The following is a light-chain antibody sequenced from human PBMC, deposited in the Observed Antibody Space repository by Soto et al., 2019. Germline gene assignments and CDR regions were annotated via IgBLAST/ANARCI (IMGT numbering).Light chain of an antibody. Sequence: QSVLTQPASVSGSPGQSITISCTGTSGDVGAYNFVSWYQQHPGKAPKLIVYHVSDRPSGFSSRFSGSKSGNSASLTISGLHAQDEADYYCSSYAGSDTFVFGTGPKVTVL. CDR3: SSYAGSDTFV. CDR1: SGDVGAYNF. CDR2: HVS. J-gene: IGLJ1*01. V-gene: IGLV2-14*03.